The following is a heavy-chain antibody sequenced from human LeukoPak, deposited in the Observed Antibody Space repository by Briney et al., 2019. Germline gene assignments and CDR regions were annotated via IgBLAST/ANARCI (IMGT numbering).Heavy chain of an antibody. V-gene: IGHV5-10-1*01. CDR3: ARRLGYCSSTSCSDWFDP. Sequence: GESLKISCKGSGYSFTSYWISWVRQMPGKGLEWMGRIDPSDSYTNYSPSFQGHVTISADKSISTAYLQWSSLKASDTAMYYCARRLGYCSSTSCSDWFDPWGQGTLVTVSS. CDR2: IDPSDSYT. D-gene: IGHD2-2*01. J-gene: IGHJ5*02. CDR1: GYSFTSYW.